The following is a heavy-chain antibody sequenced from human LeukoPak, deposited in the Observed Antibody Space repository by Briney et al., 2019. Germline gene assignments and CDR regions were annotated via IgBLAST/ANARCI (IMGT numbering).Heavy chain of an antibody. CDR2: IYYSGST. J-gene: IGHJ3*02. D-gene: IGHD5-18*01. CDR3: ARGHVDTAMGDAFDI. Sequence: SETLSLTCTVSGGSISSYYWSWIRQPPGKGLEWIGYIYYSGSTNYNPSLKSRVTISVDTSKNQFSLKLSSVTAADTAVYYCARGHVDTAMGDAFDIWGQGTTVTVSS. CDR1: GGSISSYY. V-gene: IGHV4-59*01.